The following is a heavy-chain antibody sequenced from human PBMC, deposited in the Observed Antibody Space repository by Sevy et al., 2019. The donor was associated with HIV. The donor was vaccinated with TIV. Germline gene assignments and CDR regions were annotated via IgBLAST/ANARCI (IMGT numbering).Heavy chain of an antibody. D-gene: IGHD3-3*01. CDR3: ARNNLGEFWRGYYGYFDY. CDR2: ISAYNGNT. J-gene: IGHJ4*02. V-gene: IGHV1-18*01. Sequence: ASVKVSCKASGYTFTSYGISWVRQAPGQGLEWMGWISAYNGNTNYAQKLQGRVTMTTDTSTSTAYMELRSLSSDDTAVYYCARNNLGEFWRGYYGYFDYWGQGTLVTVSS. CDR1: GYTFTSYG.